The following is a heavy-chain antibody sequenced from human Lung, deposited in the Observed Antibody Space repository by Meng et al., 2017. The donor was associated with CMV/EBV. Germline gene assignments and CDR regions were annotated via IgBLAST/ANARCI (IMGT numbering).Heavy chain of an antibody. J-gene: IGHJ4*02. V-gene: IGHV3-11*06. CDR1: VFTFSGYY. CDR3: ARRLGGYSYGYIFDY. Sequence: QVQLVESGGXLVKPGGSXRVSCEASVFTFSGYYMSWIRKAPGKGMEWVSYISSSSSYTNYADSVKGRFTISRDNAKNSLYLQMNSLRAEDTAVYYCARRLGGYSYGYIFDYWGQGTQVTVSS. CDR2: ISSSSSYT. D-gene: IGHD5-18*01.